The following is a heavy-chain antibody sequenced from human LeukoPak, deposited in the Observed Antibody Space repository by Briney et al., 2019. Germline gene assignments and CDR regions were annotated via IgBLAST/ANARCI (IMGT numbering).Heavy chain of an antibody. Sequence: GGSLRLSSAASGFTFSTYWIHWVRQAPGKGLVWVSRISGDGSDTRYADSVKGRFTISRDNAKNTVFLQMNSLRDEDTAVYYCARDVQDSRTGGLDFWGQGTLVTVSS. D-gene: IGHD3-22*01. CDR2: ISGDGSDT. J-gene: IGHJ4*02. CDR1: GFTFSTYW. V-gene: IGHV3-74*01. CDR3: ARDVQDSRTGGLDF.